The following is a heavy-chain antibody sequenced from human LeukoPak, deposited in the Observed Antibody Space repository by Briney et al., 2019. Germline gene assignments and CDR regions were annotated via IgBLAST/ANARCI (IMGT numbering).Heavy chain of an antibody. CDR2: IRSKAYGGTA. CDR1: GFTFSTYA. CDR3: TRDQTPYY. Sequence: GRSLRLSCAASGFTFSTYAMHWVRQVPGKGLEWLGCIRSKAYGGTAEYAASVKGRFTISRDDSKSVAYVQMNSLKTEDTAVYYCTRDQTPYYWGQGTLVTVSS. V-gene: IGHV3-49*04. J-gene: IGHJ4*02.